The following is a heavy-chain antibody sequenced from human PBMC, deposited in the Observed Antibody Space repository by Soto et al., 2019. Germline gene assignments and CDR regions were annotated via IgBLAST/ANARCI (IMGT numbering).Heavy chain of an antibody. D-gene: IGHD3-3*02. CDR1: GLTFSEYG. CDR3: AKEMFPRTVLDISSPWGDF. J-gene: IGHJ4*02. Sequence: GGSLRLSCTGSGLTFSEYGIHWVRQAPGKGLEWVAVISYGGSHKYYAGSVKGRFTISRDDSKNTVYLQMNSLKTDDTAVYYCAKEMFPRTVLDISSPWGDFWGRGSLGIDSS. V-gene: IGHV3-30*18. CDR2: ISYGGSHK.